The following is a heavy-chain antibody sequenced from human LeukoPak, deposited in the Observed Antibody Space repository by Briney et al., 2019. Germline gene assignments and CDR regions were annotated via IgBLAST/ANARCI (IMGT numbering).Heavy chain of an antibody. Sequence: APVKVSCKTSGYTFAGYYIHWVRQTPGQGLEWMGWIIPNSGGTNYAQKFQGRVTMTRDKSISTAYMELSRLRSDDTAVYYCARVWPCSNGVCPDVFDHWGQGTLVTVSS. V-gene: IGHV1-2*02. CDR3: ARVWPCSNGVCPDVFDH. D-gene: IGHD2-8*01. J-gene: IGHJ4*02. CDR1: GYTFAGYY. CDR2: IIPNSGGT.